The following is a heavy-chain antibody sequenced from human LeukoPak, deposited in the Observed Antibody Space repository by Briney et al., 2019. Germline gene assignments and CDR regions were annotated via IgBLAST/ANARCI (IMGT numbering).Heavy chain of an antibody. J-gene: IGHJ4*02. V-gene: IGHV4-61*03. CDR1: GGSISSSGYY. D-gene: IGHD6-19*01. CDR3: ARDSSGWYYFDY. CDR2: IYYSGST. Sequence: SETLSLTCTVSGGSISSSGYYWSWIRQPPGKGLEWIGYIYYSGSTNYNPSLKSRVTMSVDTSKNHFSLKLSSVTAADTAVYYCARDSSGWYYFDYWGPGTLVTVSS.